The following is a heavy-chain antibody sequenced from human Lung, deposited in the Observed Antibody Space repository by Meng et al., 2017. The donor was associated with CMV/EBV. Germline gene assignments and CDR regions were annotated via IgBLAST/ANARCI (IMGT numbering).Heavy chain of an antibody. D-gene: IGHD2/OR15-2a*01. CDR3: ARDGAQGVVIVIPGSTSMDL. J-gene: IGHJ6*01. CDR1: GYTFNTYG. Sequence: ASVKVSXKASGYTFNTYGLSWVRQAPGQGLEWMAWISPYPGNTKFAQKFQGRVTMTTDISTTTAYMELTSLRSDDTAVYYCARDGAQGVVIVIPGSTSMDLRGQGTTVTVSS. V-gene: IGHV1-18*01. CDR2: ISPYPGNT.